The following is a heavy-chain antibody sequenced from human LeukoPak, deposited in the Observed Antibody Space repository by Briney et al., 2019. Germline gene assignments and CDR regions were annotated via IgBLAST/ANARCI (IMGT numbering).Heavy chain of an antibody. D-gene: IGHD5-18*01. CDR1: GYTFTGYY. CDR3: ARDGDSYGYYYYYYMDV. CDR2: INPNSGGT. V-gene: IGHV1-2*06. Sequence: ASVKVSCKASGYTFTGYYMHWVRQAPGQGLEWMGRINPNSGGTNYAQKFQGRVTMTRDTSISTAYMELSRLRSDDTAVYYSARDGDSYGYYYYYYMDVWGKGTTVTVSS. J-gene: IGHJ6*03.